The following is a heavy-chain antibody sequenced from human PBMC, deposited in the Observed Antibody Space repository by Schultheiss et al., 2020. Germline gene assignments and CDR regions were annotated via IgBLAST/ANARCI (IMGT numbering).Heavy chain of an antibody. J-gene: IGHJ2*01. CDR1: GGTFSSYT. Sequence: SVKVSCKASGGTFSSYTISWVRQAPGQGLEWMGRIIPILGIANYAQKFQGRVTITADESTSTAYMELSSLRSEDTAVYYCAKTSGSYSTFGWYFDLWGRGTLVTVYS. D-gene: IGHD1-26*01. CDR2: IIPILGIA. CDR3: AKTSGSYSTFGWYFDL. V-gene: IGHV1-69*02.